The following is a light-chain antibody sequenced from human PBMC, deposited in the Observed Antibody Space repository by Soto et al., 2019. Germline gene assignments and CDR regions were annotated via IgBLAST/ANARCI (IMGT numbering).Light chain of an antibody. CDR1: NIGSKT. J-gene: IGLJ1*01. CDR2: DES. CDR3: QVWHSSSDHYV. Sequence: LTQPPSVSVAPGQTARITCGGDNIGSKTVHWYQQKSGQAPVLVVYDESDRPSGIPERFSGSNSGNTATLTISRVEAGDEADYYCQVWHSSSDHYVFGTGTKV. V-gene: IGLV3-21*02.